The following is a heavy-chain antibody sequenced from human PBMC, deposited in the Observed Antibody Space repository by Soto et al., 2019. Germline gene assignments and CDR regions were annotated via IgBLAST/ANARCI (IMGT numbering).Heavy chain of an antibody. CDR2: IDWDDDK. Sequence: SGPTLVNPTQTLTLTCTFSGFSLSTSAMCVGWIRQPPGKALEWLARIDWDDDKYYTTSLETRLTISKDTSKNQVVLTMTNMDPVDTASYYCVRILGGDSSESDYFAFCSRGTLVTGSS. V-gene: IGHV2-70*11. D-gene: IGHD2-15*01. J-gene: IGHJ2*01. CDR1: GFSLSTSAMC. CDR3: VRILGGDSSESDYFAF.